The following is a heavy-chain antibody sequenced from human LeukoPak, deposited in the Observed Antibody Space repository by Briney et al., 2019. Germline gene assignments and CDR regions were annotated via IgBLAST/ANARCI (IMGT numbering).Heavy chain of an antibody. CDR1: GDVVSINSAA. CDR3: ARSPSPYSSGWYFDY. V-gene: IGHV6-1*01. Sequence: SQTLSLTCAISGDVVSINSAAWNWIRQSPSRGLEWLGRTYQRSKWYNDYAVSVKSRITINPDISKNQFSLQLNSVTPEDTAVYYCARSPSPYSSGWYFDYWGQGTLVTVSS. CDR2: TYQRSKWYN. J-gene: IGHJ4*02. D-gene: IGHD6-19*01.